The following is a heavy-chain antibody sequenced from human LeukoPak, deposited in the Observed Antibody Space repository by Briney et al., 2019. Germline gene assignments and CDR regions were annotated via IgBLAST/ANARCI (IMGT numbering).Heavy chain of an antibody. CDR2: ISGSGGGT. Sequence: GGSLRLSCAAPGFTFSTYGMSWVRQAPGKGLEWVSAISGSGGGTYYADSVRGRFTISRDNSKNTLYLQMNSLRAEDTAVYYCAKDGTPILEWLSERRNYDYWGQGTLVTVSS. V-gene: IGHV3-23*01. CDR3: AKDGTPILEWLSERRNYDY. CDR1: GFTFSTYG. J-gene: IGHJ4*02. D-gene: IGHD3-3*01.